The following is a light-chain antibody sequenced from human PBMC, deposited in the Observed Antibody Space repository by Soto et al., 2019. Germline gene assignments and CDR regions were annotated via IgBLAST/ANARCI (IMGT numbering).Light chain of an antibody. CDR3: QSYDSSLSGYV. V-gene: IGLV1-40*01. Sequence: QSALTQPPSVSGAPGQRVTISCTGSSSNIGAGYDVHWYQQLPGTAPKLLIYGNGNRPSGVPDRFSGSKSGTSASLAITGLQAEDEADYYCQSYDSSLSGYVFGTGTKVTV. CDR2: GNG. J-gene: IGLJ1*01. CDR1: SSNIGAGYD.